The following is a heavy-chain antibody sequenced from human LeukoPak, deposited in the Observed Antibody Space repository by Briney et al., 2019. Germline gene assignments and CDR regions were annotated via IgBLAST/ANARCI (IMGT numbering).Heavy chain of an antibody. CDR2: IYTSGST. CDR1: GGSISSGSYY. Sequence: PSETLSLTCTVSGGSISSGSYYWSWIRQPAGKGLEWIGRIYTSGSTNYNPSLKSRVTISVDTSKNQFSLKLSSVTAADTAVYCCARGRTYYDFWSGYYRHYYYMDVWGKGTTVTVSS. V-gene: IGHV4-61*02. D-gene: IGHD3-3*01. CDR3: ARGRTYYDFWSGYYRHYYYMDV. J-gene: IGHJ6*03.